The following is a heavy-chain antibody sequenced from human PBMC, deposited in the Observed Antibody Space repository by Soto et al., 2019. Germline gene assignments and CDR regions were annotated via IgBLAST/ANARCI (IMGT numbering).Heavy chain of an antibody. V-gene: IGHV1-2*04. CDR3: ARGPVGATFFDY. D-gene: IGHD1-26*01. J-gene: IGHJ4*02. CDR2: INPNSGGT. CDR1: GYTFTGYY. Sequence: ASVKVSCKASGYTFTGYYMHWVRQAPGQGLEWMGWINPNSGGTNYAQKFQGWVTMTGDTSISTAYMEPSRLRSDDTAVYYCARGPVGATFFDYWGQGTLVTVSS.